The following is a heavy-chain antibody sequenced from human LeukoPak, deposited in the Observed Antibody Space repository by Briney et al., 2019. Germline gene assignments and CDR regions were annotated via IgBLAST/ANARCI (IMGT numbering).Heavy chain of an antibody. CDR2: IKERCST. J-gene: IGHJ4*02. V-gene: IGHV1-46*01. CDR1: GYSFTTYH. Sequence: ASVKVSRKASGYSFTTYHIHWVRQAPGQGLEWMGIIKERCSTIYPQEFQGRVTMTRDTSTSTVYMEVSSLRSEDTAVYYCARESPHMFYFDYWGQGTLVTVSS. CDR3: ARESPHMFYFDY. D-gene: IGHD3-10*02.